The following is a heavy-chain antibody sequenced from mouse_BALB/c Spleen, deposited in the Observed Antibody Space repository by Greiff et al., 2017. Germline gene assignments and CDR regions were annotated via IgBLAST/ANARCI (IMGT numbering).Heavy chain of an antibody. CDR1: GYTFTSYW. CDR2: INPSTGYT. V-gene: IGHV1-7*01. J-gene: IGHJ4*01. Sequence: VQVVESGAELAKPGASVKMSCKASGYTFTSYWMHWVKQRPGQGLEWIGYINPSTGYTEYNQKFKDKATLTADKSSSTAYMQLSSLTSEDSAVYYCARTGFWDDYAMDYWGQGTSVTVSS. D-gene: IGHD4-1*01. CDR3: ARTGFWDDYAMDY.